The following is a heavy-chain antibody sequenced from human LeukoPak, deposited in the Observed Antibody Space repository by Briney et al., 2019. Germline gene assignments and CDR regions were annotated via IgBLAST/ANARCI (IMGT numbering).Heavy chain of an antibody. Sequence: GGSLRLSCAASGFTSSSYGMHWVRQAPGKGLEWVAVVWDDGSSQNYADSVKGRFTISRDNSKNLVFLQMNSLRAEDTAVYYCAKDQWNPDFWGQGTLVSVSS. CDR2: VWDDGSSQ. D-gene: IGHD6-19*01. CDR1: GFTSSSYG. V-gene: IGHV3-33*06. CDR3: AKDQWNPDF. J-gene: IGHJ4*02.